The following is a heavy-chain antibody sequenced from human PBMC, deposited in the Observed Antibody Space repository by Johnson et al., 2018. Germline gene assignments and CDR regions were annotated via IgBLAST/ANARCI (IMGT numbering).Heavy chain of an antibody. D-gene: IGHD3-3*01. CDR2: ITGSRSTI. V-gene: IGHV3-48*02. J-gene: IGHJ6*02. Sequence: VQLVESGGGLVQPGGSLRLSCVASGFTFSSYSINWVRQAPGRGLEWVSYITGSRSTIHYAYSVQGRFTISRDNAKNSVYLQMNSLRDEDTAVYYCARVGSGLYGMDVWGQGTTVTVSS. CDR1: GFTFSSYS. CDR3: ARVGSGLYGMDV.